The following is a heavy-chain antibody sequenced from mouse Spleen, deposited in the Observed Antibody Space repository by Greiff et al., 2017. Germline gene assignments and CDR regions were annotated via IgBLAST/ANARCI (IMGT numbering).Heavy chain of an antibody. CDR1: GYTFTSYW. D-gene: IGHD2-3*01. J-gene: IGHJ4*01. CDR3: ARGSYDGTTGAMDY. V-gene: IGHV1-52*01. Sequence: QVHVKQSGAELVRPGSSVKLSCKASGYTFTSYWMHWVKQRPIQGLEWIGNIDPSDSETHYNQKFKDKATLTVDKSSSTAYMQLSSLTSEDSAVYYCARGSYDGTTGAMDYWGQGTSVTVSS. CDR2: IDPSDSET.